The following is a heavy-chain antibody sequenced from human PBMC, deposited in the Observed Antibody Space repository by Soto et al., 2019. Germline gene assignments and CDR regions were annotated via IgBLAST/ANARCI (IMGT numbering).Heavy chain of an antibody. CDR2: IYHSGST. D-gene: IGHD2-21*02. J-gene: IGHJ5*02. CDR1: GGSISSSNW. V-gene: IGHV4-4*02. Sequence: PSETLSLTCAVSGGSISSSNWWSWVRQPPGKGLEWIGEIYHSGSTNYNPSLKSRVTISVDKSKNQFSLKLSSVTAADTAVYYCARAGWEVVTATNWFDPWGQGTLVTVSS. CDR3: ARAGWEVVTATNWFDP.